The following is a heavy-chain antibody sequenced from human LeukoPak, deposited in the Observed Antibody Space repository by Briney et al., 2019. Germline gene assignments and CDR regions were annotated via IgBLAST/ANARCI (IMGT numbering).Heavy chain of an antibody. V-gene: IGHV1-18*04. Sequence: ASVKVSCKASGYTFTSYYMHWVRQAPGQGLEWMGWISAYNGNTNYAQKLQGRVTMTTDTSTSTAYMELRSLRSDDTAVYYCARDSRNDILTFDPWGQGTLVTVSS. CDR2: ISAYNGNT. D-gene: IGHD3-9*01. CDR1: GYTFTSYY. J-gene: IGHJ5*02. CDR3: ARDSRNDILTFDP.